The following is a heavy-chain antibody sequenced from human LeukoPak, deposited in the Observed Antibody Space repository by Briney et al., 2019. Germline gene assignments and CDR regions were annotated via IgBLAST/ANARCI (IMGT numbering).Heavy chain of an antibody. CDR1: GGSISSYY. CDR2: IYTSGST. CDR3: ARLYSTGYSYANLIYYYYYMDV. J-gene: IGHJ6*03. Sequence: SETLSLTCTVSGGSISSYYWSWIRQPPGKRLEWSVDIYTSGSTNYNPSLKSRVTISVDTSKNQFSLKLSSVTAADTAVYYCARLYSTGYSYANLIYYYYYMDVWGKGTTVTVSS. V-gene: IGHV4-4*09. D-gene: IGHD5-18*01.